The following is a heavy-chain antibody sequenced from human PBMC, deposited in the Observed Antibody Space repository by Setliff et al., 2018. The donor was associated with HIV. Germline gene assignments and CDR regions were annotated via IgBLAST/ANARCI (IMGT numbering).Heavy chain of an antibody. Sequence: PGGSLRLSCEASGFMFGTNWMSWVRQAPGKGPEWLANINQDGSDKYYMYSVKGRFTISRDNAKNSLYLKMNSLRADDTAIYYCARGGASSLPLDYWGHGTLVTVSS. D-gene: IGHD6-13*01. CDR3: ARGGASSLPLDY. V-gene: IGHV3-7*01. CDR2: INQDGSDK. J-gene: IGHJ4*01. CDR1: GFMFGTNW.